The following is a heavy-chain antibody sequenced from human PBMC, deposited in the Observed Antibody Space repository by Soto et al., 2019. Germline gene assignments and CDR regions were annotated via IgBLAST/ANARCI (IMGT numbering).Heavy chain of an antibody. D-gene: IGHD3-10*01. CDR2: IIPIFGTA. J-gene: IGHJ5*02. V-gene: IGHV1-69*01. CDR3: ARDIRITMVRGVIAYNWFDP. Sequence: QVQLVQSGAEVKKPGSSVKVSCKASGRTFSSYAISWVRQAPGQGLEWMGGIIPIFGTANYAQKFQGRVTITADESTSTAYMELSSLRSEDTAVYYCARDIRITMVRGVIAYNWFDPWGQGTLVTVSS. CDR1: GRTFSSYA.